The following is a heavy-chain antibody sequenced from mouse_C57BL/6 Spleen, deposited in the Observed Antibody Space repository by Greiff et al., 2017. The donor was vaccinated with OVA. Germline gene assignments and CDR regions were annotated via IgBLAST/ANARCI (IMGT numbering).Heavy chain of an antibody. CDR3: ARERGNYLYYFDY. D-gene: IGHD2-1*01. CDR1: GYSFTGSY. CDR2: INPSPGGT. J-gene: IGHJ2*01. V-gene: IGHV1-42*01. Sequence: VQLKQSEPELVKPGASVRISCKASGYSFTGSYMTWVKQSPEKSLEWIGEINPSPGGTTYNQKFKAKATLTVDKSSSTAYMQLKSLTSEDSAVYYCARERGNYLYYFDYWGQGTTLTVSS.